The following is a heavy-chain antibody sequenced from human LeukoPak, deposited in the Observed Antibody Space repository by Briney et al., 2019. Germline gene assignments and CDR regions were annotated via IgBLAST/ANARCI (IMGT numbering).Heavy chain of an antibody. CDR2: IYPGGSDT. D-gene: IGHD3-10*01. CDR3: ARHEEAYGSGTPTDY. J-gene: IGHJ4*02. CDR1: GYSFTSYW. V-gene: IGHV5-51*01. Sequence: GESLKISCKGSGYSFTSYWISWVRQMPGKGLEWMGIIYPGGSDTRYSPSFQGQVTISADKSISTAYLQWSSLKASDTAMYYCARHEEAYGSGTPTDYWGQGTLVTVSS.